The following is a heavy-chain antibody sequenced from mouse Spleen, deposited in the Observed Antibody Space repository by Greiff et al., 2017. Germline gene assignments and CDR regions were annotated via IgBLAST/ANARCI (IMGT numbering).Heavy chain of an antibody. CDR3: ARQDGNYVYAMDY. Sequence: VQLQQSGPGLVAPSQSLSITCTISGFSLTSYGVHWVRQPPGKGLEWLVVIRSDGSTTYNSALKSRLSISKDNSKSQVFLKMNSLQTDDTAMYYCARQDGNYVYAMDYWGQGTSVTVSS. CDR2: IRSDGST. J-gene: IGHJ4*01. V-gene: IGHV2-6-1*01. CDR1: GFSLTSYG. D-gene: IGHD2-1*01.